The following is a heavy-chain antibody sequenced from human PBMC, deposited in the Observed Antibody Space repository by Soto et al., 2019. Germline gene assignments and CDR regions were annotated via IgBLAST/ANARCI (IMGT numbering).Heavy chain of an antibody. D-gene: IGHD1-26*01. J-gene: IGHJ4*02. CDR3: AKDLSGALAFLH. CDR1: GFTFSSYG. V-gene: IGHV3-30*18. Sequence: PVGSLRLSCAASGFTFSSYGMHWVRQAPGKGLEWVAVISYDGSNKYYADSVKGRFTISRDNSKNTLYLQMNSLRAEDTAVYYCAKDLSGALAFLHWGQGTLVTVSS. CDR2: ISYDGSNK.